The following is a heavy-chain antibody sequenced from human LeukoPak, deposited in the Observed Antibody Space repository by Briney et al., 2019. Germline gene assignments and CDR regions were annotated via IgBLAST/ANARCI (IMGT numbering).Heavy chain of an antibody. CDR1: GYTFTGYY. D-gene: IGHD5-24*01. CDR2: INPNSGGT. J-gene: IGHJ5*02. V-gene: IGHV1-2*06. CDR3: ARGDLEMATIGYNWFDP. Sequence: ASVKVSCKASGYTFTGYYMHWVRQAPGQGLEWMGRINPNSGGTNYAQKFQGRVTMTRDTSISTAYMELSSLRSEDTAVYYCARGDLEMATIGYNWFDPWGQGTLVTVSS.